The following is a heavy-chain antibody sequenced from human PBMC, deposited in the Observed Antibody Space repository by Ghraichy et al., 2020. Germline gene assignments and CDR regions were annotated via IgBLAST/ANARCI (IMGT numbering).Heavy chain of an antibody. V-gene: IGHV3-53*01. CDR3: ARDSAVAGTGSFDS. Sequence: GESLNISCAASGFTVSINYMSWVRQAPGKGLEWVSVIYSGGGTYYADSVKGRFTFSRDNSKNTLYLQMNSLRAEDTAVYYCARDSAVAGTGSFDSWGQGTLVTVSS. D-gene: IGHD6-19*01. CDR1: GFTVSINY. CDR2: IYSGGGT. J-gene: IGHJ4*02.